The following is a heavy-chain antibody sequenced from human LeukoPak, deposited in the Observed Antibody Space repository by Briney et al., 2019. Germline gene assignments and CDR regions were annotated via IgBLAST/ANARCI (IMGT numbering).Heavy chain of an antibody. CDR2: IYYSGST. V-gene: IGHV4-59*01. CDR3: ARDSGIVGARNAFDI. D-gene: IGHD1-26*01. J-gene: IGHJ3*02. CDR1: GGSISSYY. Sequence: PSETLSLTCTVSGGSISSYYWSWIRQPPGKGLEWIGYIYYSGSTNYNPSLKSRVTISVDTSKNQFSLKLSSVTAADTAVYYCARDSGIVGARNAFDIWGQGTMVTVSS.